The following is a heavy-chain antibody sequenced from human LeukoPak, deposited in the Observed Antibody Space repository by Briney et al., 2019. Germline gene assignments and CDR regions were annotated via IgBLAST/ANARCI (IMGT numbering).Heavy chain of an antibody. CDR1: GFTFSNAW. D-gene: IGHD1-26*01. CDR2: ISGSGGST. Sequence: GGSLRLSCAASGFTFSNAWMSWVRQAPGKGLEWVSAISGSGGSTYYADSVKGRFNISRDNSKNTLYLQMNSLRAEDTAVYYCAKTFSWDYYMDVWGKGTTVTVSS. CDR3: AKTFSWDYYMDV. J-gene: IGHJ6*03. V-gene: IGHV3-23*01.